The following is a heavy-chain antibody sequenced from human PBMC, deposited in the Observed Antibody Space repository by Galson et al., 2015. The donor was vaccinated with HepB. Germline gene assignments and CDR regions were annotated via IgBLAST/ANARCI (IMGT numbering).Heavy chain of an antibody. CDR3: ATVAHSTIFGVVIDPVPSPDYGMDV. D-gene: IGHD3-3*01. J-gene: IGHJ6*02. V-gene: IGHV1-24*01. CDR1: GDTLTKLS. Sequence: SVKVSCKVSGDTLTKLSIYWVRQAPGKGLQWMARFDPDDGEIYAQKFQGRVTMTEDTHTDTAYMEQSSLRSEDTAVYYCATVAHSTIFGVVIDPVPSPDYGMDVWGQGTTVTVS. CDR2: FDPDDGEI.